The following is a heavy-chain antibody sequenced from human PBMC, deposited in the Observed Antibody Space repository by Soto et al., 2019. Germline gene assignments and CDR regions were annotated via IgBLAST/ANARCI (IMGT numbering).Heavy chain of an antibody. CDR2: IIPIFGTA. CDR3: ARPGRLGYCSGGSCYGAGYYYGMDV. V-gene: IGHV1-69*13. Sequence: SVKVSCKASGCTFSSYAISWVRQAPGQGLEWMGGIIPIFGTANYAQKFQGRVTITADESTSTAYMELSSLRSEDTAVYYCARPGRLGYCSGGSCYGAGYYYGMDVWGQGTTVTVSS. J-gene: IGHJ6*02. CDR1: GCTFSSYA. D-gene: IGHD2-15*01.